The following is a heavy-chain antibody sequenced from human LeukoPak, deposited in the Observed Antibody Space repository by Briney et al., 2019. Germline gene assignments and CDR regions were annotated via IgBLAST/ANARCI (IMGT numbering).Heavy chain of an antibody. CDR3: ARDRADCSSTSCFHCYGMDV. J-gene: IGHJ6*02. CDR1: GFTFSSYE. CDR2: ISSSGSTI. D-gene: IGHD2-2*01. V-gene: IGHV3-48*03. Sequence: GGSLRLSCAASGFTFSSYEMNWVRQAPGKGLEWVSYISSSGSTIYYADSVKGRFTISRDNAKNSLYLQMNSLRAEDTAVYYCARDRADCSSTSCFHCYGMDVWGQGTTVTVSS.